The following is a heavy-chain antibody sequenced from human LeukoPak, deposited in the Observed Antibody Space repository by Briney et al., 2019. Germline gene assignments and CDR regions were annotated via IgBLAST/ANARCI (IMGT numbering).Heavy chain of an antibody. CDR1: GGSISSGGYY. Sequence: SETLFLTCTVSGGSISSGGYYWSWIRQPPGKGLEWIGYIYHSGSTYYNPSLKSRVTISVDTSKNQFSLKLTSVTAADTAVYYCARRVYCTSGCVGFGFDPWGQGTLVTVSS. J-gene: IGHJ5*02. V-gene: IGHV4-30-2*03. D-gene: IGHD2-8*01. CDR2: IYHSGST. CDR3: ARRVYCTSGCVGFGFDP.